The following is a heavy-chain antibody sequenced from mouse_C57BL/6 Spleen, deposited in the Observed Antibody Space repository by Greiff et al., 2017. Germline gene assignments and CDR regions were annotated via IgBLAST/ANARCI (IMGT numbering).Heavy chain of an antibody. J-gene: IGHJ1*03. Sequence: VQLQQSGAELVRPGASVKLSCTASGFNIKDDYMHWVKQRPEQGLAWIGWIDPEHGDTAYASKFPGKATITADTSSNTAYLQLSSLTSEDTAVYDCTTYGNDYGTRYFDVWGTGTTVTVSS. V-gene: IGHV14-4*01. CDR2: IDPEHGDT. CDR1: GFNIKDDY. D-gene: IGHD2-1*01. CDR3: TTYGNDYGTRYFDV.